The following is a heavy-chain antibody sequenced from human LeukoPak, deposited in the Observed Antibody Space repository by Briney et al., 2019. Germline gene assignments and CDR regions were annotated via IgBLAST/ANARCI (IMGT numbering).Heavy chain of an antibody. Sequence: GGSLRLSCAASGFTFSSYSMNWVRQAPGKGLEWVSYISSSSSTIYYADSVKGRFTISRDNAKNSLYLQMNSPRAEDTAVYYCARDRGAPVSPYDAFDIWGQGTMVTVSS. CDR2: ISSSSSTI. J-gene: IGHJ3*02. CDR1: GFTFSSYS. D-gene: IGHD1-26*01. V-gene: IGHV3-48*01. CDR3: ARDRGAPVSPYDAFDI.